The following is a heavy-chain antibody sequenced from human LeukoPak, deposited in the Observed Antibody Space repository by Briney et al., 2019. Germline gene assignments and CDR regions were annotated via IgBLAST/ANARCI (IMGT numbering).Heavy chain of an antibody. Sequence: RSGGSLRLSCTASAFTFGDYTMSWVRQAPGKGLEWVSSISSRGDTIDYADSVKGRFTISRDNAKNSLYLQMNSLRAEDTAVYYCARNPRLDTYYYGMDVWGQGTTVTVSS. CDR3: ARNPRLDTYYYGMDV. V-gene: IGHV3-48*01. D-gene: IGHD6-19*01. CDR1: AFTFGDYT. J-gene: IGHJ6*02. CDR2: ISSRGDTI.